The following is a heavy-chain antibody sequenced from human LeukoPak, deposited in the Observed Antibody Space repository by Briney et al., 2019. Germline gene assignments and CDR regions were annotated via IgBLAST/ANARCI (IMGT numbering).Heavy chain of an antibody. CDR1: GFSFSNYW. V-gene: IGHV3-23*01. D-gene: IGHD4-23*01. Sequence: GGSLRLSCAASGFSFSNYWMNWVRQAPGKGLEWVSAISGSGGSTYYADSVKGRFTISRDNSKNTLYLQMNSLRAEDTAVYYCANTAQGLTTVVTGDAFDIWGQGTMVTVSS. J-gene: IGHJ3*02. CDR2: ISGSGGST. CDR3: ANTAQGLTTVVTGDAFDI.